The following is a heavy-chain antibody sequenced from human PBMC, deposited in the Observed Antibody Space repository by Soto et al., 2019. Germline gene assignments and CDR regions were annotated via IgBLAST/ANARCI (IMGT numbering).Heavy chain of an antibody. CDR2: FIPIFETA. D-gene: IGHD6-19*01. Sequence: ASVKVSCKASGGTFKSFTSTWVRQAPGQGLEWMGGFIPIFETATYAQKFQDRVTITADESRSTVSMELSSLRSADTAVYYCATKAVSGWFFDYWGQGTVVTVSS. CDR3: ATKAVSGWFFDY. V-gene: IGHV1-69*13. J-gene: IGHJ4*02. CDR1: GGTFKSFT.